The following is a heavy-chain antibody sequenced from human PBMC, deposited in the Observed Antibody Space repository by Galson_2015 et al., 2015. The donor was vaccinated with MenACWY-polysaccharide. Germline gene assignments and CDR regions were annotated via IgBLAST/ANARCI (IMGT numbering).Heavy chain of an antibody. Sequence: SLRLSCAASGFTFRNYWMSWVRQAPGKGLEWVANIKEDGSEKYYVDSVRGRFTISRDNAKNSQYLQMNSLRAEDTAVYYCARDDRRVRGVFNWFDPWGQGTLVTVSS. CDR2: IKEDGSEK. J-gene: IGHJ5*02. D-gene: IGHD3-10*01. CDR1: GFTFRNYW. CDR3: ARDDRRVRGVFNWFDP. V-gene: IGHV3-7*01.